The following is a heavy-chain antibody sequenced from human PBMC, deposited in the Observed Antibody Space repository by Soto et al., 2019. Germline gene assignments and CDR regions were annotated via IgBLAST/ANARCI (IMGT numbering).Heavy chain of an antibody. D-gene: IGHD2-21*02. Sequence: QIQLVQSGAEEKKPGASVKVSCKASGYTFTSYAMHWVRQAPGQRLEWMGWINAGNGNTKYSQKFQGRVTITRDTSASTPYMELSSLRSEDTAMYYCARSIVVVTALDYWGQGTLVTVSS. J-gene: IGHJ4*02. CDR2: INAGNGNT. CDR1: GYTFTSYA. CDR3: ARSIVVVTALDY. V-gene: IGHV1-3*05.